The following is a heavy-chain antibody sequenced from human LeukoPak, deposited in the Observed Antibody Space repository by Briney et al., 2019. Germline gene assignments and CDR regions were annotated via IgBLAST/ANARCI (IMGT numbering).Heavy chain of an antibody. V-gene: IGHV4-34*01. D-gene: IGHD4-23*01. CDR1: GGSFSGYY. Sequence: SETLSLTCAVYGGSFSGYYWSWIRQPPGKGLEWIGEINHSGSTNYNPSLKSRVTISVDTSKNQFSLKLSSVTAADTAVYYCARLTTVVTPVGVQEDYWGQGTLVTVSS. CDR3: ARLTTVVTPVGVQEDY. CDR2: INHSGST. J-gene: IGHJ4*02.